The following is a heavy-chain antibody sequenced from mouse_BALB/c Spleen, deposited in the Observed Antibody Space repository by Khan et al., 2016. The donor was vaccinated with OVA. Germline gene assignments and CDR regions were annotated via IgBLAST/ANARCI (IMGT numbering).Heavy chain of an antibody. J-gene: IGHJ1*01. CDR1: GFSFTTYT. V-gene: IGHV5-6-4*01. D-gene: IGHD2-1*01. Sequence: EVELVESGGGLVRPGGSLKLSCAASGFSFTTYTMSWVRQTPEKRLEWVATINSGSTYTYYQDSVKGRFTISRDNAKNTLYLLMSRLKSEDTSIYYCTRDGNYAHWYFDVWGAGTTVTVSS. CDR2: INSGSTYT. CDR3: TRDGNYAHWYFDV.